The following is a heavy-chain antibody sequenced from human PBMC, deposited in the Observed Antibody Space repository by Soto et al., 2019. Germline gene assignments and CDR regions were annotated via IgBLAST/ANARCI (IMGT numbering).Heavy chain of an antibody. V-gene: IGHV3-11*01. CDR2: ISSSGSTI. D-gene: IGHD3-22*01. CDR1: GITFSDYY. CDR3: QWVTVSPGRGSDI. Sequence: NLSCSASGITFSDYYISWIRQAPGEGLEGGSYISSSGSTIYYADAGNGRFTISSGNANNSLNLHMNSLRAEDTAVYYCQWVTVSPGRGSDIWGQGTMVTGS. J-gene: IGHJ3*02.